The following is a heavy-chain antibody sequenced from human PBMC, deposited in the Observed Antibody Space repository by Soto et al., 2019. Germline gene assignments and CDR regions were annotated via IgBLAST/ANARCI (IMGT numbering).Heavy chain of an antibody. V-gene: IGHV4-30-2*01. J-gene: IGHJ4*02. D-gene: IGHD5-12*01. CDR3: AAGGGLPRYY. CDR1: RGSISSGGYS. CDR2: IYHSGST. Sequence: QLQLQESGSGLVKPSQTLSLTCAVSRGSISSGGYSWSWIRQPPGKGLEWIGYIYHSGSTYYNPSLKSRVTISVDRSKNQFSLKLSSVTAADTAVYYCAAGGGLPRYYWGQGTLVTVSS.